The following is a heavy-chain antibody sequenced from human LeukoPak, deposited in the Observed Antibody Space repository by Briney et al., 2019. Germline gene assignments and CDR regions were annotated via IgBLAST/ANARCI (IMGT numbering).Heavy chain of an antibody. Sequence: GGSLRLSCVVSGFTFSSYAMHWVRQAPGKGLEWVAVISYDGSNKYYADSVKGRFTISRDNSKNTLYLQMNSLRAEDTAVYYCARDFTMGKGGYYYGMDVWGQGTTVTVSS. D-gene: IGHD3-10*01. V-gene: IGHV3-30*04. CDR3: ARDFTMGKGGYYYGMDV. CDR2: ISYDGSNK. CDR1: GFTFSSYA. J-gene: IGHJ6*02.